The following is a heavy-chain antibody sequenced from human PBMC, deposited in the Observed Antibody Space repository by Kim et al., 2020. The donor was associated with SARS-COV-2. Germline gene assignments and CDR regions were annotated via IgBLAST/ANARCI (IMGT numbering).Heavy chain of an antibody. J-gene: IGHJ5*01. CDR1: GGSISSGAFY. V-gene: IGHV4-31*03. CDR3: ARVTPEAVIWA. Sequence: SETLSLTCTVSGGSISSGAFYWSWIRQHPGKGLEWIGYIYYSGSTYYNPSLKSRVAISVDTSKNQFSLKLSSVTAADTAVYYCARVTPEAVIWAWGHGIL. D-gene: IGHD2-21*01. CDR2: IYYSGST.